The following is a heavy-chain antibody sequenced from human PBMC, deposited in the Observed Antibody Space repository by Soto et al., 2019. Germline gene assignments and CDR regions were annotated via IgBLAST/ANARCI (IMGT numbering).Heavy chain of an antibody. CDR2: IYYSGST. CDR3: ARVYDFWSGFKRSESMDV. J-gene: IGHJ6*02. CDR1: GGSVSSGSYY. V-gene: IGHV4-61*01. D-gene: IGHD3-3*01. Sequence: SETLSLTCTVSGGSVSSGSYYWSWIRQPPGKGLEWIGYIYYSGSTNYNPSLKSRVTITVDTSKNQFSLKLSSVTAADTAVYYCARVYDFWSGFKRSESMDVWGQGTTVTVSS.